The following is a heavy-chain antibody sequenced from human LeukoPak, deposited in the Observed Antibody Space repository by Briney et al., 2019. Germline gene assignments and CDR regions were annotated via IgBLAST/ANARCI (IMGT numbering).Heavy chain of an antibody. CDR3: ARGEGHVDIVATIGGGAHNWFDP. CDR1: GGSFSGYY. CDR2: INHSGST. D-gene: IGHD5-12*01. Sequence: PSETLSLTCVVSGGSFSGYYWSWIRQPPGKGLEWIGEINHSGSTNYNPSLKSRVTISVDTSKNQFSLKLRSVTAADTAVCYCARGEGHVDIVATIGGGAHNWFDPWGQGTLVTVSS. V-gene: IGHV4-34*01. J-gene: IGHJ5*02.